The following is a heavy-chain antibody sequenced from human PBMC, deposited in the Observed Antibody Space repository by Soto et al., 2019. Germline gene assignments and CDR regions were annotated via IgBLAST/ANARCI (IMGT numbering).Heavy chain of an antibody. CDR2: VYYTGST. J-gene: IGHJ4*02. D-gene: IGHD6-19*01. V-gene: IGHV4-59*01. CDR3: ARSVAVPGAHIDY. CDR1: GGSISVSY. Sequence: SETLALTCSVSGGSISVSYWSWIRQSPGKGLEWLGYVYYTGSTNYSPSLRSRVSISVDTSKNEFSLRLSSVTAADTAVYFCARSVAVPGAHIDYWGQGTQVTVSS.